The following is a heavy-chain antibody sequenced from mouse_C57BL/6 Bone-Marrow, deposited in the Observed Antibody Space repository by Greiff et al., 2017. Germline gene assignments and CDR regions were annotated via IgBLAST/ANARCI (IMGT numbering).Heavy chain of an antibody. CDR3: ARWGYYDYDAVLYYYAMDY. J-gene: IGHJ4*01. Sequence: EVQLQQSGPELVKPGASVKISCKASGYSFTGYYMNWVKQSPEKSLEWIGEINPRTGGTTYNQKFKAKATLTVDKSSSTAYMQLKSLTSEDSAVFNCARWGYYDYDAVLYYYAMDYWGQGTTVTVS. D-gene: IGHD2-4*01. CDR1: GYSFTGYY. CDR2: INPRTGGT. V-gene: IGHV1-42*01.